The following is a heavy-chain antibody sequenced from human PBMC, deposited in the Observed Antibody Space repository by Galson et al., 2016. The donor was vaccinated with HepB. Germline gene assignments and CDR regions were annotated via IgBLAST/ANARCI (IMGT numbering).Heavy chain of an antibody. J-gene: IGHJ4*02. Sequence: SLRLSCAASGFTFSRYEMNWVRQAPGKGLEWVSYISSSGTTIYYADSVKGRFTISRDNAKNSLYLQMNSLRAGDTAVYYCARGRDSGNYKEILDYWGQGTLVTVSS. CDR3: ARGRDSGNYKEILDY. D-gene: IGHD3-10*01. CDR1: GFTFSRYE. CDR2: ISSSGTTI. V-gene: IGHV3-48*03.